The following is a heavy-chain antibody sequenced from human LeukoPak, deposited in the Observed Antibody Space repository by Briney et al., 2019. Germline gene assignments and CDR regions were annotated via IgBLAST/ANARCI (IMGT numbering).Heavy chain of an antibody. D-gene: IGHD1-26*01. J-gene: IGHJ4*02. CDR1: GGSISSYY. Sequence: SETLSLTCTVSGGSISSYYWSWIRQPPGKGLEWIGYIYYSGSTNYNPSLKSRVTISVDTSKNQFSLKLSSVTAADTAVYYCAALVGWELSRVDYWGQGTLVTVSS. CDR2: IYYSGST. CDR3: AALVGWELSRVDY. V-gene: IGHV4-59*01.